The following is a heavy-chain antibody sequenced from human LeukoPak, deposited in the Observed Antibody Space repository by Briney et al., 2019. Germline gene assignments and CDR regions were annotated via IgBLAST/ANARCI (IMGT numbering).Heavy chain of an antibody. J-gene: IGHJ4*02. V-gene: IGHV3-23*01. CDR2: ISGSGGST. Sequence: GGSLRLSCAASGFTFSSYAMSWVRQAPGKGLEWVSAISGSGGSTYYADSVKGRFTISRDNSKNTLYLQMGSLRAEDMAVYYCARRDGYNLDYWGQGTLVTVSS. CDR3: ARRDGYNLDY. D-gene: IGHD5-24*01. CDR1: GFTFSSYA.